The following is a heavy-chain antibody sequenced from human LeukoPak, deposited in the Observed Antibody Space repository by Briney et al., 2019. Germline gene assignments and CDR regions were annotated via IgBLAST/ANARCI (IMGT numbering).Heavy chain of an antibody. J-gene: IGHJ4*02. CDR3: APRVVGSAPFDY. V-gene: IGHV3-23*01. Sequence: PGGSQRLSCAASGFTFSTYAMSWVRQAPGKGLEWVSAISGSTGRTYYADSVKGRFTISRDNSKNTLYLQMNNLRAEDTAVYYCAPRVVGSAPFDYWGQGTLVTVSS. CDR2: ISGSTGRT. CDR1: GFTFSTYA. D-gene: IGHD2-15*01.